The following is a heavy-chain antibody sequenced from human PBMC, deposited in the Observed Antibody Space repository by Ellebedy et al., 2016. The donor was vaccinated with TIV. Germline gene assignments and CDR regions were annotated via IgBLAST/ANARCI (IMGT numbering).Heavy chain of an antibody. Sequence: GESLKISCVVSGFNFGDYWVTWVRQAPGKRPEWVATIKQDGSEKYYVDSVRGRFTISSDNAKNSMFLQMNSLRAEDTAVYYCARGRTSYGPWGQGTLVIVSS. CDR3: ARGRTSYGP. V-gene: IGHV3-7*01. J-gene: IGHJ5*02. CDR2: IKQDGSEK. D-gene: IGHD3/OR15-3a*01. CDR1: GFNFGDYW.